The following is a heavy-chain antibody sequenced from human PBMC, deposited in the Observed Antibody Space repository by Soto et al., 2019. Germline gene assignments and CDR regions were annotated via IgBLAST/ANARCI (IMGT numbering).Heavy chain of an antibody. CDR2: INHSGST. CDR1: GGSFSGYY. CDR3: ARASVSSWYDAFDI. Sequence: QVQLQQWGAGLLKPSETLSLTCAVYGGSFSGYYWSWIRQPPGKGLEWIGEINHSGSTNYDPSLKSRVTVSVDTSHNPSSLKLRSVTAADTAVYYCARASVSSWYDAFDIWGQGTMVTVSS. D-gene: IGHD6-13*01. J-gene: IGHJ3*02. V-gene: IGHV4-34*01.